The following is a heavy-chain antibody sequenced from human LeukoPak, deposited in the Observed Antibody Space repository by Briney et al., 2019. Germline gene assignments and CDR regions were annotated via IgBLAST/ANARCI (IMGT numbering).Heavy chain of an antibody. J-gene: IGHJ5*02. CDR1: GFTFSSYG. Sequence: GRSLRLSCAASGFTFSSYGMHWVRQAPGKGLEWVAVIWYDGSNKYYADSVKGRFTISRDNSKNTLYLQMNSLRAEDTAVYYCAKHRPSNPNWFDPWGQGTLVTVSS. CDR3: AKHRPSNPNWFDP. D-gene: IGHD4-4*01. CDR2: IWYDGSNK. V-gene: IGHV3-33*06.